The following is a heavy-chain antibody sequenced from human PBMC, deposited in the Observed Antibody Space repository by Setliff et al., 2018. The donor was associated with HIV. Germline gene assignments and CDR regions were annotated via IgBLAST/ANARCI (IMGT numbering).Heavy chain of an antibody. CDR2: IYHSGSP. D-gene: IGHD2-2*01. V-gene: IGHV4-39*02. J-gene: IGHJ4*02. CDR1: GGSINRIDYY. Sequence: SETLSLTCTVSGGSINRIDYYWGWIRQSPGKGLEWIGTIYHSGSPSYNPSLKSRITISLDTSKNHFSLRLTSVTAADTAVYYCATRPTYCSSTSCFVYWGQGALVTVSSGECFVYWGQGTLVTVSS. CDR3: ATRPTYCSSTSCFVYWGQGALVTVSSGECFVY.